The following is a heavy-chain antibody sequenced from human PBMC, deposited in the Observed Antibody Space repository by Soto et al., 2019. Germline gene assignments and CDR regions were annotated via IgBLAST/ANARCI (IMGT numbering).Heavy chain of an antibody. CDR2: INPSGGST. V-gene: IGHV1-46*01. Sequence: ASVKVSCKASGYTFTSYYMHWVRQAPGQGLEWMGIINPSGGSTSYAQKFQGRVTMTRDTSTSTVYMELSSLRSEDTAVYYCARESDYYDSSAPNYFDYWGQGTLVTVSS. CDR1: GYTFTSYY. D-gene: IGHD3-22*01. J-gene: IGHJ4*02. CDR3: ARESDYYDSSAPNYFDY.